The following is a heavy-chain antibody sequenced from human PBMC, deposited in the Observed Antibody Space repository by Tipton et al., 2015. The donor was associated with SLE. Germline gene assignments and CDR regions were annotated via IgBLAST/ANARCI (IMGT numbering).Heavy chain of an antibody. CDR3: ARVFDYGDAFDI. V-gene: IGHV4-4*09. D-gene: IGHD4-17*01. CDR1: GGSISSYY. CDR2: IYTSGST. J-gene: IGHJ3*02. Sequence: TLSLTCTVSGGSISSYYWSWIRQPPGKGLEWIGYIYTSGSTNYNPSLKSRVTISVDTSKNQFSLKLSSVTAADTAVYYCARVFDYGDAFDIWGQGTMVTVSS.